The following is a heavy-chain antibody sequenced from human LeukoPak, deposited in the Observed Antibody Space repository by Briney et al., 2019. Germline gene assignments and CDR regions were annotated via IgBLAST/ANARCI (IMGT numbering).Heavy chain of an antibody. CDR1: GDSLSQFS. CDR2: YDPEDNEI. V-gene: IGHV1-24*01. D-gene: IGHD6-19*01. CDR3: SVNRQWLVRSGGLDY. Sequence: SVKVSCKVSGDSLSQFSLHWVRQVPGQGLEWMGGYDPEDNEIIYAQMFQGRVTMTEDTHTDTAYMELSSLRSEDTAIYYCSVNRQWLVRSGGLDYWGEGTLVIVSS. J-gene: IGHJ4*02.